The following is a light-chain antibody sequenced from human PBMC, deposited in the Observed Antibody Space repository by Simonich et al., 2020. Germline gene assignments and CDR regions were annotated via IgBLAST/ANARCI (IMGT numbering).Light chain of an antibody. CDR3: QQYYSTPWT. CDR2: CAY. J-gene: IGKJ1*01. Sequence: DIVMTQSPDSLAVSLGERATINCKSSQSVLYSSNNKNYLAWYQQKPGQPPKLLIYCAYTRESGVPDRISGSGSGTDFTPTISSLQAEDVAVYYCQQYYSTPWTFGQGTKVEIK. V-gene: IGKV4-1*01. CDR1: QSVLYSSNNKNY.